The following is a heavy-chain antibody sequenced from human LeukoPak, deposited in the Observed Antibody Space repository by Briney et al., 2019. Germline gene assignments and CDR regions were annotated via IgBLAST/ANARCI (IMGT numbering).Heavy chain of an antibody. CDR2: ISSSSSTI. J-gene: IGHJ4*02. D-gene: IGHD1-26*01. CDR1: GFTFSDHE. Sequence: GGSLRLSCAASGFTFSDHEMLWVRQAPGKGLEWVSYISSSSSTIHYADSVKGRFIISRDNAKKSLFLQMNSLRAEDTAIYYCAGGPWELDWWGQGTLVTVSS. V-gene: IGHV3-48*03. CDR3: AGGPWELDW.